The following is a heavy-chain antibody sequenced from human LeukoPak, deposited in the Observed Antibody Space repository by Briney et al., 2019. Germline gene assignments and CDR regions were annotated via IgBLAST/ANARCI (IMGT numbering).Heavy chain of an antibody. CDR1: GGSISTSNW. Sequence: SETLSLTCAVSGGSISTSNWWSWVRQPPGKGLEWIGEIYHSGSTNYNPSLKSRVTILVEKSKNQFSLKLSSVTAADTAVYYCARKTYDSSGLIPHPGVFDIWGQGTMVTVSS. J-gene: IGHJ3*02. V-gene: IGHV4-4*02. D-gene: IGHD3-22*01. CDR2: IYHSGST. CDR3: ARKTYDSSGLIPHPGVFDI.